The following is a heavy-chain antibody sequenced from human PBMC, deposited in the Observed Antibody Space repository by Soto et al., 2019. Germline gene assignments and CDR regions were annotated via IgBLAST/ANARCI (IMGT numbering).Heavy chain of an antibody. CDR3: ARTSRFDC. D-gene: IGHD6-6*01. Sequence: SETLSLTCTVSGGSISSYYWSWIRQPPGKGLEWIGYIYYSGSTNYNPSLKSRVTISVDTSKNQFSLKLSSVTAADTAVYYCARTSRFDCWGQGTLVTVSS. V-gene: IGHV4-59*12. CDR1: GGSISSYY. CDR2: IYYSGST. J-gene: IGHJ4*02.